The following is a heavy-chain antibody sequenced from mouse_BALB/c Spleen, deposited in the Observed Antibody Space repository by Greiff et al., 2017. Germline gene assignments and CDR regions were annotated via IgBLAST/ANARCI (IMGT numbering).Heavy chain of an antibody. J-gene: IGHJ3*01. CDR1: GYTFTSYW. Sequence: QVQLQQPGAELVKPGASVKMSCKASGYTFTSYWMHWVKQRPGQGLEWIGVIDPSDSYTSYNQKFKGKATLTVDTSSSTAYMQLSSLTSEDSAVYYCTREDYYGSRGWFAYWGQGTLVTVSA. CDR3: TREDYYGSRGWFAY. D-gene: IGHD1-1*01. V-gene: IGHV1S127*01. CDR2: IDPSDSYT.